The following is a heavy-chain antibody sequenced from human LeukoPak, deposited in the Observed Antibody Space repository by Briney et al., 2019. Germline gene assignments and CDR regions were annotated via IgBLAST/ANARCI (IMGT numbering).Heavy chain of an antibody. CDR2: IYTSGST. D-gene: IGHD2-8*01. CDR1: GGSISGDY. Sequence: SETLSLTCTVSGGSISGDYWTWIRQPAGKGLEWIGRIYTSGSTNYNPSLKSRVTMSVDTSKNQFSLKLSSVTAADTAVYYCARISGYCTNGVCYISNYYYMDVWGKGTTVTVSS. J-gene: IGHJ6*03. CDR3: ARISGYCTNGVCYISNYYYMDV. V-gene: IGHV4-4*07.